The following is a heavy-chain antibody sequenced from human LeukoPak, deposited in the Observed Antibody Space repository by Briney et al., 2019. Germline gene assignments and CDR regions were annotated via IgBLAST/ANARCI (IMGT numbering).Heavy chain of an antibody. D-gene: IGHD2-2*01. CDR2: ISYDGGNI. V-gene: IGHV3-30*03. J-gene: IGHJ6*03. CDR3: ARAPVGGRGYYYCYMDV. Sequence: GGSLRLSCAASGFTFSNFGMHWVRQAPGKGLEWVAVISYDGGNIYYVDSVKGRFTISRDNSKNSLYLQMNSLRAEGTAVYYCARAPVGGRGYYYCYMDVWGKGTTVTVSS. CDR1: GFTFSNFG.